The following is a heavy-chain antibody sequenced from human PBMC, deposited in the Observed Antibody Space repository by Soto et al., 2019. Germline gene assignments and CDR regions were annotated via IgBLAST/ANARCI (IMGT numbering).Heavy chain of an antibody. D-gene: IGHD1-26*01. CDR1: GFSFTSSA. Sequence: AASVKVSCKASGFSFTSSAVQWVRQARGQRLEWIGWIVVGSGSTNYAQKFQERVTITRDMSTSTAYMELSSLSSEDTAVYYCAAYPVGPTTYFDYWGQGTLVTVSS. J-gene: IGHJ4*02. CDR2: IVVGSGST. CDR3: AAYPVGPTTYFDY. V-gene: IGHV1-58*01.